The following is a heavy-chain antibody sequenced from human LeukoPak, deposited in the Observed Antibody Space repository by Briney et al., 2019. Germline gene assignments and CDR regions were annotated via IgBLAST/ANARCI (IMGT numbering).Heavy chain of an antibody. CDR3: AKNIEYQFDY. Sequence: GGSLRLSCAASGFTFRSYGMHWVRQALGKGLEWVAFIRYDGSNKYYADSVKGRFTISRDNSKNTLYLQMNSLRAEDTAVYYCAKNIEYQFDYWGQGTLVTVSS. CDR2: IRYDGSNK. V-gene: IGHV3-30*02. D-gene: IGHD2-2*01. CDR1: GFTFRSYG. J-gene: IGHJ4*02.